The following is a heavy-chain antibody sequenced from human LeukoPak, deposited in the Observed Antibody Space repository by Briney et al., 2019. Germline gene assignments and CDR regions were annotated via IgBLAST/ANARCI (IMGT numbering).Heavy chain of an antibody. V-gene: IGHV3-23*01. D-gene: IGHD2-15*01. Sequence: GGSLTLSCAASGFTFSSYAISWVRQAPGKGLEWVSAISGSGGSTYYADSVKGRFTISRDNSKNTLYLQMNSLRAEDTAVYYCAKDLVVAATLLDYWGQGTLVTVSS. CDR2: ISGSGGST. J-gene: IGHJ4*02. CDR1: GFTFSSYA. CDR3: AKDLVVAATLLDY.